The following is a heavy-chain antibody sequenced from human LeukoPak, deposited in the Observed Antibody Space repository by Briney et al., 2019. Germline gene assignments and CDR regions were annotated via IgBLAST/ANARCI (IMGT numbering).Heavy chain of an antibody. CDR1: GFTFSSFG. V-gene: IGHV3-30*02. Sequence: GGSLRLSCAASGFTFSSFGMHWVRQAPGKGLEWVAYIRYDGSNKYYADSVKGRFTISRDNSKNTLYLQTNSLRAEDTAVYYCAKDYGTSGTPRGWFDPWGQGTLVTVSS. CDR3: AKDYGTSGTPRGWFDP. CDR2: IRYDGSNK. D-gene: IGHD1-1*01. J-gene: IGHJ5*02.